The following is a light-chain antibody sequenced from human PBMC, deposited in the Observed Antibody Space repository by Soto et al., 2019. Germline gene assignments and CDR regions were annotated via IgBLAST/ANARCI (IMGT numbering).Light chain of an antibody. CDR1: QSLSVSY. CDR3: HQFGDSPQT. CDR2: STS. J-gene: IGKJ1*01. Sequence: PGARATLSCRASQSLSVSYIAWYQQKPGQAPRLLIYSTSTRAAGIPDRFTGRGSGTHFTLAISRLEPEDFAVYYCHQFGDSPQTFGQGTKVDIK. V-gene: IGKV3-20*01.